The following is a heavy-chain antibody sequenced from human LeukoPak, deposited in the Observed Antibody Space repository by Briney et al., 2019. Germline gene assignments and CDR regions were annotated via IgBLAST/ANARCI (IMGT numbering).Heavy chain of an antibody. V-gene: IGHV3-21*03. J-gene: IGHJ6*03. CDR1: GFTFSSYS. CDR2: ISSSSSYI. Sequence: GGSLRLSCAASGFTFSSYSMNWVRQAPGKGLEWVSSISSSSSYIYYADSVKGRFTISRDNAKNSLYLQMNSLRAEDTAVYYCARIGGYSSSSYYYYYMDVWGKGTTVTVSS. CDR3: ARIGGYSSSSYYYYYMDV. D-gene: IGHD6-6*01.